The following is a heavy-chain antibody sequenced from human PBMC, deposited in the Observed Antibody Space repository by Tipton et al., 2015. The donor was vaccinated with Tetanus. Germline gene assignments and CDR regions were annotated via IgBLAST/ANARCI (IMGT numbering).Heavy chain of an antibody. V-gene: IGHV4-30-4*01. J-gene: IGHJ6*02. Sequence: TLSLTCTVSGGSISSADYYWSWIRQPPGKGLEWIGYVSDSGSTYSNPSLRSRIIISVDTSKNQFSLILSSVTAADTAVYYCARANPSGSYFVRYYSMDVWGQGTTVVVSS. CDR1: GGSISSADYY. CDR2: VSDSGST. D-gene: IGHD3-22*01. CDR3: ARANPSGSYFVRYYSMDV.